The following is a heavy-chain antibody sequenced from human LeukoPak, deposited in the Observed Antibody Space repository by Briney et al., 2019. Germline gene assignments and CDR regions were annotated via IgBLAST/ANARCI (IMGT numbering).Heavy chain of an antibody. V-gene: IGHV3-66*02. CDR3: ATGGLEPAYCSSTSCYTGFGN. CDR2: IYTGGST. Sequence: GGSLRLSCAASGFTVSSNYMSWVRQAPGKGLEWVSVIYTGGSTAYADCVKGRFTISREHSMNTLSLQMNSLRAEDTAVYWCATGGLEPAYCSSTSCYTGFGNWGQGTLVTVSS. J-gene: IGHJ4*02. CDR1: GFTVSSNY. D-gene: IGHD2-2*02.